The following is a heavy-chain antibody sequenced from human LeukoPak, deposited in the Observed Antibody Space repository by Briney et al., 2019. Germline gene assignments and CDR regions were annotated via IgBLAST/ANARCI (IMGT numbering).Heavy chain of an antibody. Sequence: HPGGSLRLSCAASGFTFSSYAMSWVRQAPGKGLEWVSAMSGSGASTYSADSVKGRFTISRDNAKNSLYLQMNSLRAEDTAVYYCARSLREDIVVVPAALAAFDIWGQGTMVTVSS. J-gene: IGHJ3*02. V-gene: IGHV3-23*01. CDR3: ARSLREDIVVVPAALAAFDI. D-gene: IGHD2-2*01. CDR1: GFTFSSYA. CDR2: MSGSGAST.